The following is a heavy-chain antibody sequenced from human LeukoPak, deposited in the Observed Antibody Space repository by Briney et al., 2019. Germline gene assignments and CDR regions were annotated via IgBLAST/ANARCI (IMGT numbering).Heavy chain of an antibody. CDR3: ARGRLEYCSGGSCYHQFDY. J-gene: IGHJ4*02. D-gene: IGHD2-15*01. V-gene: IGHV4-34*01. CDR1: GGSFSGYY. CDR2: INHSGST. Sequence: SETLSLTCAVYGGSFSGYYWSWIRQPPGKGLEWIGEINHSGSTNYNPSLKSRVTISVDTSKNQFSLKLSSVTAADTAVYYCARGRLEYCSGGSCYHQFDYWGQGTLVTVSS.